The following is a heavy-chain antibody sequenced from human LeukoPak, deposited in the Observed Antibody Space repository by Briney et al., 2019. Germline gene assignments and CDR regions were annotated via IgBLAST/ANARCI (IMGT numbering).Heavy chain of an antibody. V-gene: IGHV1-3*01. D-gene: IGHD6-6*01. CDR1: GYTFTSYA. J-gene: IGHJ4*02. Sequence: ASVKVSCKASGYTFTSYAMHWVRQAPGQRLEWMGWINAGNGNTKYSQKFQGRVTITRDTSASTAYMELSSLRSEDTAVYYCARMRLAPYSSYALDYWGQGTLVTVSS. CDR2: INAGNGNT. CDR3: ARMRLAPYSSYALDY.